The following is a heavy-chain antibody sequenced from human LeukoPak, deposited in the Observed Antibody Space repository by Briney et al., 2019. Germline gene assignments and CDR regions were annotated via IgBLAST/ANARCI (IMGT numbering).Heavy chain of an antibody. V-gene: IGHV4-4*07. D-gene: IGHD3-22*01. CDR3: AREWGYYDSSGYYYSNVLYDY. CDR2: IYTSGST. CDR1: GVSISSYY. J-gene: IGHJ4*02. Sequence: SETLSLTCTVSGVSISSYYWSWIRQPAGKGLEWIGRIYTSGSTNYNPSLKSRVTMSVDTSKNQFSLKLSSVTAADTAVYYCAREWGYYDSSGYYYSNVLYDYWGQGTLVTVSS.